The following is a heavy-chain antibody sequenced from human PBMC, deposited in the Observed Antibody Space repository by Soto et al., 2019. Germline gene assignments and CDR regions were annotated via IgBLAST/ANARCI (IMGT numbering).Heavy chain of an antibody. Sequence: VNRARTSSGCSKSGDPIGLLSKKNGQGLEWMGGIIPIFGTANYAQKFQGRVTITADESTSTAYMELSSLRSEDTAVYYCARDFPPYANCFDPWVQGTLV. D-gene: IGHD2-2*01. V-gene: IGHV1-69*01. CDR2: IIPIFGTA. CDR1: GCSKSGDP. CDR3: ARDFPPYANCFDP. J-gene: IGHJ5*02.